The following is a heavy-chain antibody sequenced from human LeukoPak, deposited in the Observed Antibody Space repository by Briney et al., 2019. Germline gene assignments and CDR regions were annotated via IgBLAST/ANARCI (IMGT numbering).Heavy chain of an antibody. D-gene: IGHD2-15*01. CDR1: GYTFTGYY. Sequence: ASVKVSCKASGYTFTGYYMHWVRQAPGQGVEWMGWINPNSGGTNYAQKFQGRVTMTRDTSISTAYMELSRLRSDDTAVYYCAARLGSCNDPRCDYFYYWGQGTLVTVSS. J-gene: IGHJ4*02. CDR2: INPNSGGT. V-gene: IGHV1-2*02. CDR3: AARLGSCNDPRCDYFYY.